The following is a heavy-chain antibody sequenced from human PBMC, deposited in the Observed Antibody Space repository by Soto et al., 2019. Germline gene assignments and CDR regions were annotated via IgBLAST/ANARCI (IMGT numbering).Heavy chain of an antibody. CDR1: GGSISSDY. CDR2: IYYSGST. Sequence: SETLSLTCTVSGGSISSDYWSWIRQPPGKGLEWIGYIYYSGSTNYNPSLKSRVTISVDTSKNQFSLKLSSVTAADTAVYYCARGNVVAIDYWGQGTLVTVSS. J-gene: IGHJ4*02. CDR3: ARGNVVAIDY. V-gene: IGHV4-59*12. D-gene: IGHD2-21*01.